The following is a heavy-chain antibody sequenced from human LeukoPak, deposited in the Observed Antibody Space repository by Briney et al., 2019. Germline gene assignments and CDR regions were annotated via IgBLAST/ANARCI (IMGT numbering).Heavy chain of an antibody. CDR3: ARGISTTGHDY. D-gene: IGHD4-11*01. J-gene: IGHJ4*02. CDR1: GYSISSGYY. Sequence: SETLSLTCAVSGYSISSGYYWGWIRQPPEKGPEWIGSVFHTGSSYYIPSLKSRVTISVDTSKNQFSLEVSSVTAADTAIYYCARGISTTGHDYWGPGTLVTVSS. V-gene: IGHV4-38-2*01. CDR2: VFHTGSS.